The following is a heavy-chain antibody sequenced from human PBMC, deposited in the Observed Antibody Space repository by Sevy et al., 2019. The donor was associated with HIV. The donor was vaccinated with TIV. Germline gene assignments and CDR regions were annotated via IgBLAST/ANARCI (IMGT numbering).Heavy chain of an antibody. CDR3: AITNMY. D-gene: IGHD4-4*01. Sequence: GGSLRLSCAASGFTLSNYWMNWVRQAPGKGLEWVAIIKQDGSEKNYVDAVKGRFTISRDNAKNSLYLQMNSLRAEDTAVYYCAITNMYWGLGTLVTVSS. CDR2: IKQDGSEK. J-gene: IGHJ4*02. V-gene: IGHV3-7*01. CDR1: GFTLSNYW.